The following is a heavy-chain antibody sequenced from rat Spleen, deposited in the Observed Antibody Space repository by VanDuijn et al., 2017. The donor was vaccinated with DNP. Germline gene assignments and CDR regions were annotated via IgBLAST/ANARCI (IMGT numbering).Heavy chain of an antibody. CDR3: VRWNSGHFDY. V-gene: IGHV5S23*01. CDR1: GFTFSNYD. D-gene: IGHD4-3*01. CDR2: ISPSGGST. J-gene: IGHJ2*01. Sequence: EVQLVESGGGLVQPGRSLKLSCAASGFTFSNYDMAWVRQAPTKGLEWVASISPSGGSTDYRDSVKGRFSVSRENAKSSLYLQMDSLRSEDTATYYCVRWNSGHFDYWGQGVMVTVSS.